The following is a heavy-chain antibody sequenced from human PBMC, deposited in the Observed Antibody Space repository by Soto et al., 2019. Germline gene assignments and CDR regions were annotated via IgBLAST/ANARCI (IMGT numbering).Heavy chain of an antibody. Sequence: SETLSLTCTVSGGSISSGGYYWSWIRQHPGKGLEWIGYIYYSGSTYYNPSLKSRVTISVDTSKNQFSLKLSSVTAADTAVYYCARDLWAITIFGVVTYGMDVWGQGTTVTVSS. D-gene: IGHD3-3*01. V-gene: IGHV4-31*03. CDR1: GGSISSGGYY. J-gene: IGHJ6*02. CDR2: IYYSGST. CDR3: ARDLWAITIFGVVTYGMDV.